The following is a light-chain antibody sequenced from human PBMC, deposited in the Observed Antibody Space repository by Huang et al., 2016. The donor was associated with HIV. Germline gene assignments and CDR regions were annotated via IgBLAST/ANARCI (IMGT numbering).Light chain of an antibody. J-gene: IGKJ5*01. V-gene: IGKV3-11*01. CDR3: QQRNSWPPIT. CDR2: DAS. CDR1: QIVVN. Sequence: EIVLTQSPATLSLSPGERATLSCRANQIVVNLAWYQHKPGQAPRLLIYDASNRASGIPARFSGSGSGTDFTLTVNILQPEDSAVYYCQQRNSWPPITFGQGTRLEIK.